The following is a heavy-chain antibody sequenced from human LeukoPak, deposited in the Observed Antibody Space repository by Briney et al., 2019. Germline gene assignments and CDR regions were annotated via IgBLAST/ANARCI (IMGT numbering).Heavy chain of an antibody. CDR2: ISSSGSYI. J-gene: IGHJ6*02. CDR1: GFTFSSYE. V-gene: IGHV3-21*05. Sequence: GGSLRLSCAASGFTFSSYELNWVRQTPGKGLEWVSYISSSGSYIYYADSVKGRFTISRDNAKNSLYLQMNGLRAEDTAVYYCARDLFSPYYYGMDVWGQGTTVTVSS. CDR3: ARDLFSPYYYGMDV. D-gene: IGHD3-9*01.